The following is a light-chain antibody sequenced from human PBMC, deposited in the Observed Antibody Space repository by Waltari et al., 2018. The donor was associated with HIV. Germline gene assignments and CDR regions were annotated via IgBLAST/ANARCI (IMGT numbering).Light chain of an antibody. CDR3: QVWDSSSDHPRV. Sequence: SYVLTQPPSVSVAPGKTARITCGGNNIGSKSVHWYQQKPGQAPVLVIYYDSDRPSGIPERFSGSNSGNTATLTISRVEAGDEADYYCQVWDSSSDHPRVFDGGTKLTVL. CDR2: YDS. CDR1: NIGSKS. V-gene: IGLV3-21*04. J-gene: IGLJ3*02.